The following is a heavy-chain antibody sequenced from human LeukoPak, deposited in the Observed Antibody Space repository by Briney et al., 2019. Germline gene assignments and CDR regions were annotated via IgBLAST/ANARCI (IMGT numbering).Heavy chain of an antibody. CDR1: GYTFTSYG. D-gene: IGHD6-13*01. CDR3: ARDSFTSTAGTSGY. J-gene: IGHJ4*02. Sequence: ASVKVSCKASGYTFTSYGISWVRQAPGQGLEWMGWISAYNGITNYAQKLQGRVTMTRDTSTSTAYMELRSLRSDDTAVYYCARDSFTSTAGTSGYWGQGTLVNVSS. V-gene: IGHV1-18*01. CDR2: ISAYNGIT.